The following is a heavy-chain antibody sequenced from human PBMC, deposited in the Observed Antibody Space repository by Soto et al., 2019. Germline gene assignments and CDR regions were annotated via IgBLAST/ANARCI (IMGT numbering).Heavy chain of an antibody. J-gene: IGHJ6*02. V-gene: IGHV3-7*01. D-gene: IGHD5-12*01. CDR2: IKQDGSEK. CDR1: GFTFSSYW. Sequence: GGSLRLSCAASGFTFSSYWMSWVRQAPGKGLEWVANIKQDGSEKYYVDSVKGRFTISRDNAKNSLYLQMNSLRAEDTAVYYCARESIPGGYDPNYYYYGMDVWGQGTTVTVSS. CDR3: ARESIPGGYDPNYYYYGMDV.